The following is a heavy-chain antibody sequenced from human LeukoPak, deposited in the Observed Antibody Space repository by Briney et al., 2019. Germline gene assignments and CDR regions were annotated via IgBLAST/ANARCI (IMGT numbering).Heavy chain of an antibody. D-gene: IGHD7-27*01. CDR3: ARGSNWGYPDAFEI. V-gene: IGHV3-21*01. J-gene: IGHJ3*02. CDR1: GFTFNNYG. CDR2: ISSSTSYI. Sequence: GGSLRLSCAASGFTFNNYGMNWVRQAPGKGLEWVSSISSSTSYIYYADSVKGRFTISRDNAENSLYLQMNSLRAEDTAVYYCARGSNWGYPDAFEIWGQGTMVTVSS.